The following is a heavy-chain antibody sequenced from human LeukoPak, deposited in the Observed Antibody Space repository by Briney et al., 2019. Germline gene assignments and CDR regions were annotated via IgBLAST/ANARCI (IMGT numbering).Heavy chain of an antibody. CDR2: IYYSGST. V-gene: IGHV4-31*03. CDR3: SAGKGLWGFDY. Sequence: SETLSPTCTVSGGSISSGGYYWSWIRQHPGKGLEWIGYIYYSGSTYYNPSLKSRVTISVDTSKNQFSLKLSSVTAADTAVYYCSAGKGLWGFDYWGQGTLVTVSS. CDR1: GGSISSGGYY. D-gene: IGHD6-13*01. J-gene: IGHJ4*02.